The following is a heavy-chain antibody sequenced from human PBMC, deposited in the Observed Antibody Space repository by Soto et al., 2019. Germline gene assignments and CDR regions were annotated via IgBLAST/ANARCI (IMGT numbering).Heavy chain of an antibody. J-gene: IGHJ4*02. D-gene: IGHD3-10*01. CDR3: ARQVPVRGDTQRYNFDY. CDR2: LYYSGST. CDR1: GGSISSSSYY. Sequence: QLQLHESGPGLVKPSETLSLTCTVSGGSISSSSYYWGWIRQPPGKGLEWIGSLYYSGSTYYNPTLKRRATRSADTSKDQASLKLTSVTPSDTAVYYCARQVPVRGDTQRYNFDYWGQGTLVTVSS. V-gene: IGHV4-39*01.